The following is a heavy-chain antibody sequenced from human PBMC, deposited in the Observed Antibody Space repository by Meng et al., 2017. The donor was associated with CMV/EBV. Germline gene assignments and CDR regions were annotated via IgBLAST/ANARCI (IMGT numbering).Heavy chain of an antibody. V-gene: IGHV4-39*01. Sequence: ISSSSYYWGWIRQPPGKGLEWIGSIYYSGSTYYNPSHKSRVTISVDTSKNQFSLKLSSVTAADTAVYYCARQVVVVPAAITNNWFDPWGQGTLVTVSS. CDR1: ISSSSYY. CDR3: ARQVVVVPAAITNNWFDP. J-gene: IGHJ5*02. CDR2: IYYSGST. D-gene: IGHD2-2*02.